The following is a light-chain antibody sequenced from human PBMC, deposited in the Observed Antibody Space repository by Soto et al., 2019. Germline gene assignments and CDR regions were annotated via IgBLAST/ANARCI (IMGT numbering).Light chain of an antibody. J-gene: IGKJ4*01. V-gene: IGKV3-15*01. CDR1: QGVSSN. CDR3: QQYHNWPLT. CDR2: GAS. Sequence: EIVMTQSPVTLSVSAGEGATLSCRASQGVSSNLAWYQQKPGQAPRLLIYGASTRATGIPARLSGSGSETEFTLTISTLQSEDFAVYYCQQYHNWPLTFGGGTKVEIK.